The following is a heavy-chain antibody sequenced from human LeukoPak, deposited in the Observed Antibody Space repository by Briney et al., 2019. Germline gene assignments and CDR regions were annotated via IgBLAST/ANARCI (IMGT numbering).Heavy chain of an antibody. D-gene: IGHD6-19*01. Sequence: GSLRLSCAASGFTFSSYAMHWVRQAPGQGLEWVAVISYDSSNKYYADSVKGRFTISRDNSKNTLYLQMNSLRAEDTAVYYCARPTLDGIAVAGTWYYGMDVWGQGTTVTVSS. CDR2: ISYDSSNK. J-gene: IGHJ6*02. V-gene: IGHV3-30-3*01. CDR1: GFTFSSYA. CDR3: ARPTLDGIAVAGTWYYGMDV.